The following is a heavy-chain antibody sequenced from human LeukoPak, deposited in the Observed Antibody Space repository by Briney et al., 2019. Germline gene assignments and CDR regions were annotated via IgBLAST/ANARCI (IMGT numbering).Heavy chain of an antibody. Sequence: ASVKVSCKASGYTFTGYYMHWVRQAPGQGLEWMGWINPNSGGTNYAQKFQGRVTMTRDTSISTAYMELSRLRSDDTAVYYCARGYCSSTSCYTINADYWGQGTLVTVSS. D-gene: IGHD2-2*02. J-gene: IGHJ4*02. CDR1: GYTFTGYY. V-gene: IGHV1-2*02. CDR3: ARGYCSSTSCYTINADY. CDR2: INPNSGGT.